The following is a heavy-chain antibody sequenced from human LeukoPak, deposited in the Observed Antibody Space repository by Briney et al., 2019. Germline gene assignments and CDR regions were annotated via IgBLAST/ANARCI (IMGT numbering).Heavy chain of an antibody. Sequence: PSETLSLTCAVYGGSFSGYYWSWIRQPPGKGLEWIGEINHSGSTNYNPSLKSRVTISVDTSKNQFSLKLSSVTAADTAVYYCARDYYNTSGYYHGGYWGQGTLVTVSS. J-gene: IGHJ4*02. D-gene: IGHD3-22*01. V-gene: IGHV4-34*01. CDR1: GGSFSGYY. CDR3: ARDYYNTSGYYHGGY. CDR2: INHSGST.